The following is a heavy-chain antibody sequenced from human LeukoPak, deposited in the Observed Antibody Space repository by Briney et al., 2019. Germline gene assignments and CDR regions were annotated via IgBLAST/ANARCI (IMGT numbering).Heavy chain of an antibody. J-gene: IGHJ3*02. CDR2: IYYSGST. CDR1: GGSISSSSYY. V-gene: IGHV4-39*07. D-gene: IGHD1-26*01. Sequence: PSETLSLTCTVSGGSISSSSYYWGWIRQPPGKGLEWIGSIYYSGSTYYNPSLKSRVTISVDTSKNQFSLKLSSVTAADTAVYYCARIGGSYFIFAFDIWGQGTMVTVSS. CDR3: ARIGGSYFIFAFDI.